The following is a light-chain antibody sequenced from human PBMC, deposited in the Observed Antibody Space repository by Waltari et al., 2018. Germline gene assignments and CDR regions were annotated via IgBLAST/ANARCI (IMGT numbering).Light chain of an antibody. V-gene: IGKV3-20*01. CDR3: QHYVSLPAT. J-gene: IGKJ1*01. Sequence: ELVLTQSPGTLSLSPGERATLPRRASQSVSRSLAWYQQKPGQAPRLLIYGASNRATGIPDRFSGSGSGTDFSLTIRKLEPEDFAVYYCQHYVSLPATFGQGTKVEIK. CDR2: GAS. CDR1: QSVSRS.